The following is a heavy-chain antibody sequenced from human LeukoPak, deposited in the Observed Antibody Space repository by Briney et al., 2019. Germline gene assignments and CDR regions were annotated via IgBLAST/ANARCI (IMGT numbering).Heavy chain of an antibody. CDR3: ARRGTSSSWAHFDY. V-gene: IGHV3-7*05. D-gene: IGHD6-13*01. Sequence: GGSLRLSCAASGFTFSSYWMTWVRQAPGKGLERVAKIKQDGSEKYYVDSVKGRFTISRDNAKNSLYLQMNSLGAEDTAVYYCARRGTSSSWAHFDYWGQGTLVTVSS. J-gene: IGHJ4*02. CDR1: GFTFSSYW. CDR2: IKQDGSEK.